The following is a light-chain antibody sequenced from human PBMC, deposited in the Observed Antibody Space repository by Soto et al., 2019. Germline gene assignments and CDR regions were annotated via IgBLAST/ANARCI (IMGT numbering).Light chain of an antibody. Sequence: QSVLTQPSSVSGSPGQSITISCTGTGSDIGSYNYVSWYQHHPGKVPKFIIYDVTNRPSGVSDRFSGSKSGNTASLTISGLQAEDEADYYCNSYTRARTYVFGTGTKVTVL. J-gene: IGLJ1*01. CDR2: DVT. V-gene: IGLV2-14*03. CDR3: NSYTRARTYV. CDR1: GSDIGSYNY.